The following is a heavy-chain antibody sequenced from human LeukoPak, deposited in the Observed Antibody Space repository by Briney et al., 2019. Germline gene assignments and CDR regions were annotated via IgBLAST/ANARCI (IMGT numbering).Heavy chain of an antibody. V-gene: IGHV3-30*18. J-gene: IGHJ4*02. D-gene: IGHD1-26*01. Sequence: SGGSLRLSCAASGFTFSSYGMHWVRQAPGQGLEWVAVISYDGSNKYYADYMKGRFTISRDNSKNTLYLQMNSLRAEDTAVYYCAKEARWWELMYYFDYWGQGTLVTVSS. CDR2: ISYDGSNK. CDR1: GFTFSSYG. CDR3: AKEARWWELMYYFDY.